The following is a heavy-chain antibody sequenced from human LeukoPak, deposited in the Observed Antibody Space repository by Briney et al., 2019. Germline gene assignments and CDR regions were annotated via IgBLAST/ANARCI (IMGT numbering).Heavy chain of an antibody. CDR1: GFSLNTSGVG. CDR3: AHAPDSSGYYSPFDY. Sequence: SGPTLVKPTQTLTLTCTFSGFSLNTSGVGVGWIRQPPGKALEWLALIYLNDDKRYSPSLKSRLTITKDTSKNQVVLTMTNMDPVDTATYYCAHAPDSSGYYSPFDYWGQGTLVTVSS. J-gene: IGHJ4*02. D-gene: IGHD3-22*01. V-gene: IGHV2-5*01. CDR2: IYLNDDK.